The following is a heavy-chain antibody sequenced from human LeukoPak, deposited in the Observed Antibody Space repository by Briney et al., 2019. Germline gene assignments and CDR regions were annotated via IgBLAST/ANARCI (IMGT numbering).Heavy chain of an antibody. CDR1: GGSISSYY. CDR2: IYTSGST. Sequence: SETLSLTCTVSGGSISSYYWSWIRQPAGKGLEWIGRIYTSGSTNYNPSFKSRVTMSVDTSKNQFSLKLSSVTAADTAVYYCARRVGGYYDSSGYWDDAFDIWGQGTMVTVSS. D-gene: IGHD3-22*01. V-gene: IGHV4-4*07. J-gene: IGHJ3*02. CDR3: ARRVGGYYDSSGYWDDAFDI.